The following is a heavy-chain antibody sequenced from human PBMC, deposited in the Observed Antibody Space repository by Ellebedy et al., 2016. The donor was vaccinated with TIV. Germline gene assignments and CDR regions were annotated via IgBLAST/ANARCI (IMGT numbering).Heavy chain of an antibody. CDR1: GFNFNLYT. Sequence: PGGSLRLSCAASGFNFNLYTMNWVRQAPGKGLEWVSVIYSGGVTVYADSVKGRFTISRDNSKNTVYLQMNSLRVEDTAMYYCARSPYDSWFHWGQGTLVTVSS. D-gene: IGHD3-10*01. J-gene: IGHJ4*02. CDR2: IYSGGVT. CDR3: ARSPYDSWFH. V-gene: IGHV3-53*01.